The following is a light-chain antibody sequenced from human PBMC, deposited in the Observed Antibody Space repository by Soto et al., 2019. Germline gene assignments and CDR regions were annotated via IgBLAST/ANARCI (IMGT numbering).Light chain of an antibody. CDR3: QQYNNWPPKT. V-gene: IGKV3-15*01. CDR1: QSISSN. Sequence: DIVMMQSPATLSVSPGERVTLSCRASQSISSNLAWYQQKLGQAPRLLIYGASTRATGIPARFSGSGSGTEFTLTISSLQSEDFAVYYCQQYNNWPPKTFGPGTKVDIK. CDR2: GAS. J-gene: IGKJ3*01.